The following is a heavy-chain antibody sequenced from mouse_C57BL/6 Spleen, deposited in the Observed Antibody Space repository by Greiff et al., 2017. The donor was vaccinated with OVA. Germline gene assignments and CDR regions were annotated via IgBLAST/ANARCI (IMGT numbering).Heavy chain of an antibody. V-gene: IGHV1-72*01. CDR3: ARGGYYDYDRDYYAMDY. J-gene: IGHJ4*01. CDR2: IDPNSGGT. CDR1: GYTFTSYW. Sequence: QVQLQQPGAELVQPGASVKLSCKASGYTFTSYWMHWVKQRPGRGLEWIGRIDPNSGGTKYNEKFKSKATLTVDKPSSTAYMQLSSLKSEDSAVYYCARGGYYDYDRDYYAMDYWGQGTSVTVSS. D-gene: IGHD2-4*01.